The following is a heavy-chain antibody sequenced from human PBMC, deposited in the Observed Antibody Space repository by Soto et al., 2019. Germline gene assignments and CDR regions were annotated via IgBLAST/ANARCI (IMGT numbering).Heavy chain of an antibody. V-gene: IGHV3-30*18. Sequence: QVQLVESGGGVVQPGRSLRLSCAASGFTFSNYGMHWVRQAPGKGLEWVAVISYDGRNEYYADPVKGRFTISRDNFQNTLYLQMNSLRVEDTAMYYCAKANTMVRGAPDYWGQGTLVTVS. D-gene: IGHD3-10*01. CDR3: AKANTMVRGAPDY. CDR1: GFTFSNYG. J-gene: IGHJ4*02. CDR2: ISYDGRNE.